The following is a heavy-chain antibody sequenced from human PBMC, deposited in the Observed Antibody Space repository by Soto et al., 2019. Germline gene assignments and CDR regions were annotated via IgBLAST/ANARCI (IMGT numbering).Heavy chain of an antibody. J-gene: IGHJ4*02. Sequence: SVKVSCKASGGTFSSYAISWVRQAPGQGLEWMGGIIPIFGTANYAQKFQGRVTITADESTSTAYMELSSLRSEDTAVYYCARDHIAGDSSGQHDYWGQGTLVTVSS. V-gene: IGHV1-69*13. CDR2: IIPIFGTA. D-gene: IGHD3-22*01. CDR1: GGTFSSYA. CDR3: ARDHIAGDSSGQHDY.